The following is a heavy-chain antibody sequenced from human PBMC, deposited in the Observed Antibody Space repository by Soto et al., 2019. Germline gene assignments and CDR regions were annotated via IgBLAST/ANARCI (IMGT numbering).Heavy chain of an antibody. CDR2: FDPQERRI. V-gene: IGHV1-24*01. CDR3: ATEKFYYYGLGTYFLDY. D-gene: IGHD3-10*01. Sequence: GASVKVSCKVSGYSLTESSIHWVRQAPGRGLEWMGGFDPQERRIVYAQRLEGRITMTEDRSTDTSYMELSSLTSEDTAVYYCATEKFYYYGLGTYFLDYWGQGTLVTVSS. CDR1: GYSLTESS. J-gene: IGHJ4*02.